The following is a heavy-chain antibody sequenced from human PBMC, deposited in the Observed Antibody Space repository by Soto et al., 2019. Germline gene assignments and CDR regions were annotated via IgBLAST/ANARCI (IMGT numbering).Heavy chain of an antibody. CDR2: ISAYNGNT. Sequence: QVQLVQSGAEVKKPGASVKVSCKASGYTFTSYGISWVRQAPGQGLEWMGWISAYNGNTKYAQKLQGKVTMTTDTSKSTAYMELGSLRSDDTAVYYCARDQFDSYGPKGGLDYWGQGTLVTVSS. V-gene: IGHV1-18*01. CDR3: ARDQFDSYGPKGGLDY. CDR1: GYTFTSYG. J-gene: IGHJ4*02. D-gene: IGHD5-18*01.